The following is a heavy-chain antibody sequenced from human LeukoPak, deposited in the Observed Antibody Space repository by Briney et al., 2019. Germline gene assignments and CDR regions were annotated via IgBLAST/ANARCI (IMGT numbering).Heavy chain of an antibody. Sequence: ASVKVSCKASGYTFTSYAMHWVRQAPGQRLEWMGWINAGNGNTKYSQKFQGRVTITRDTSASTAYMELSSLRSEDTAVYYCARSPGSLQFGTGFDYWGQGTLVTVSS. CDR1: GYTFTSYA. CDR3: ARSPGSLQFGTGFDY. D-gene: IGHD5-24*01. J-gene: IGHJ4*02. CDR2: INAGNGNT. V-gene: IGHV1-3*01.